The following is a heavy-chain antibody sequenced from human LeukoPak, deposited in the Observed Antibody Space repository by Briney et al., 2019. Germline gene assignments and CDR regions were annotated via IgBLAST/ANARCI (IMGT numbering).Heavy chain of an antibody. Sequence: GGSLRLSCAASEFSFITYWMSWVRQAPGKGLEWVANIKQDGSEKYYVDSVKGRFTISRDNAKNSLYLQMNSLRAEDTAVYYCARGGRGYYSGSGSYVYYWGQGTLVTVSS. CDR2: IKQDGSEK. D-gene: IGHD3-10*01. J-gene: IGHJ4*02. V-gene: IGHV3-7*01. CDR3: ARGGRGYYSGSGSYVYY. CDR1: EFSFITYW.